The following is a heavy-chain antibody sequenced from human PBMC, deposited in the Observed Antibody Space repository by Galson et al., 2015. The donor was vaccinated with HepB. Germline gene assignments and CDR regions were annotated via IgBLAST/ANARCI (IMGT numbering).Heavy chain of an antibody. J-gene: IGHJ6*02. CDR2: ISSSSSYI. CDR1: GFTFSSYS. CDR3: ARDGHCSSTSCYTGVHYYYYYGMDV. D-gene: IGHD2-2*02. Sequence: LRLSCAASGFTFSSYSMNWVRQAPGKGLEWVSSISSSSSYIYYADSVKGRFTISRDNAKNSLYLQMNSLRAEDTAVYYCARDGHCSSTSCYTGVHYYYYYGMDVWGQGTTVTVSS. V-gene: IGHV3-21*01.